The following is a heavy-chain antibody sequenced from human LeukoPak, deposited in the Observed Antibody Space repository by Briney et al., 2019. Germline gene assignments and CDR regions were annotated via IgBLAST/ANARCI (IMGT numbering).Heavy chain of an antibody. D-gene: IGHD4-23*01. CDR2: ISGSGGST. CDR1: GFTFSSYA. Sequence: GGSLRLSCAASGFTFSSYAMTWVRQAPGKGLEWVSSISGSGGSTYHTDSVKGRFIISRDNSKNTMYLQMNSLRAEDTALYYCAKDWTTVVTPKGYYFDSWGQGTLVTVSS. CDR3: AKDWTTVVTPKGYYFDS. V-gene: IGHV3-23*01. J-gene: IGHJ4*02.